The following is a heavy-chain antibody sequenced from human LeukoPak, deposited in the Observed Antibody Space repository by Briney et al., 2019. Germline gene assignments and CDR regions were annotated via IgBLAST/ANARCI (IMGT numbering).Heavy chain of an antibody. V-gene: IGHV5-51*01. Sequence: GESLKISCKGSGYSFTTYWIGWVRQMPGKGLEWMGIIYPGDSGTRYSPSFQGQVTISADKSISTAYLQWSSLKASDTAMYYCAIYSDTYYFDHWGQGTLVTVSS. D-gene: IGHD1-26*01. CDR3: AIYSDTYYFDH. CDR1: GYSFTTYW. J-gene: IGHJ4*02. CDR2: IYPGDSGT.